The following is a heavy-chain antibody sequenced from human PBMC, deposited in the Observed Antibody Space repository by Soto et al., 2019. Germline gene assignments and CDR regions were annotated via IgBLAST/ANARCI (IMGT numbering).Heavy chain of an antibody. CDR1: GFTFSSYS. Sequence: GGSLRLSCAASGFTFSSYSMNWVRQAPGKGLEWVSSISSSSSYIYYADSVKGRFTISRDNAKNSLYLQMDSLRAEDTAVYYCARDPYSSSSLDYWGQGTLVTVSS. D-gene: IGHD6-6*01. CDR2: ISSSSSYI. CDR3: ARDPYSSSSLDY. V-gene: IGHV3-21*01. J-gene: IGHJ4*02.